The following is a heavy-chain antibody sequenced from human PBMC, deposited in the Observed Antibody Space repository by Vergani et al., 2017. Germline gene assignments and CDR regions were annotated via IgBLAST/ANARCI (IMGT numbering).Heavy chain of an antibody. CDR1: GYTFTGYY. D-gene: IGHD6-13*01. J-gene: IGHJ5*02. V-gene: IGHV1-2*02. CDR2: INPNSGGT. CDR3: ARHSIAAALGDWFDP. Sequence: QVQLVQSGAEVKKPGASVKVSCKASGYTFTGYYMHWVRQAPGQGLEWMGWINPNSGGTNYAQKFQGRVTMTRDTSISTAYMELSRLRSDDTAVYYCARHSIAAALGDWFDPWGQGTLVTVSS.